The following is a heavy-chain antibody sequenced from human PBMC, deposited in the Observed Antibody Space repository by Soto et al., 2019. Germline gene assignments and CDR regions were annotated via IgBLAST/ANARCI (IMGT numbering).Heavy chain of an antibody. D-gene: IGHD6-6*01. CDR1: GGSFSSYA. J-gene: IGHJ4*02. Sequence: QVQLVQSGAGVKKPGSSVKVSCKASGGSFSSYAISWVRQAPGQGLEWMGGIIPIFGTPTYAQKFQGRVTITADESTSTAYMELSSLRSEDTAVYYCAREYRSSSGRFDNWGQGTLVTVSS. CDR2: IIPIFGTP. V-gene: IGHV1-69*01. CDR3: AREYRSSSGRFDN.